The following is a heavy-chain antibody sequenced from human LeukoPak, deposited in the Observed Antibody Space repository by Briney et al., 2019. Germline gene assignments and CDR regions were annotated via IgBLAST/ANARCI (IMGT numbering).Heavy chain of an antibody. Sequence: GASVKVSCKASGYTFTSYGISWVRQAPGQGLDWMGWISAYNGNTNYAQKLQGRVTMTTDTSTSTAYMELRSLRSDDTAVYYCARAPFDYGGNPYFDYWGQGTLVTVSS. CDR3: ARAPFDYGGNPYFDY. J-gene: IGHJ4*02. D-gene: IGHD4-23*01. CDR1: GYTFTSYG. V-gene: IGHV1-18*01. CDR2: ISAYNGNT.